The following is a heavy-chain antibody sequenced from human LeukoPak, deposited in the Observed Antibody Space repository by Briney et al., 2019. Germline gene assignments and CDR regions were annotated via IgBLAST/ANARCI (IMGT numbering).Heavy chain of an antibody. CDR2: MNPNSGKT. Sequence: ASVKVSCKASGYTFTSSDINWVRDATGQGLERMGWMNPNSGKTGYAQKFQGRVTMTRNTSISTAYMELSSLRSEDTAVYYCTRGQYNYGRDWFDPWGQGTLVTVSS. CDR1: GYTFTSSD. D-gene: IGHD5-18*01. CDR3: TRGQYNYGRDWFDP. J-gene: IGHJ5*02. V-gene: IGHV1-8*01.